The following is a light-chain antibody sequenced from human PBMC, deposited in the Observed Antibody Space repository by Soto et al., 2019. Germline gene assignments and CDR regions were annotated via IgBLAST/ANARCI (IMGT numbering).Light chain of an antibody. J-gene: IGKJ2*01. Sequence: ELVMTQSPATPSASPGERATLSCRASQSVITNVAWYQQKPGQAPRLLIYGASTRATGIPARFSGSGSGTEFTLTISSLQSEDFAVYYCQHYNHWPMYTFGQGTKVEIK. CDR2: GAS. CDR1: QSVITN. CDR3: QHYNHWPMYT. V-gene: IGKV3-15*01.